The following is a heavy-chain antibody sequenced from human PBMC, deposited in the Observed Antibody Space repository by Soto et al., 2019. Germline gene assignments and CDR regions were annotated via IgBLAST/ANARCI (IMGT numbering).Heavy chain of an antibody. J-gene: IGHJ4*02. CDR1: GFTFSSYA. V-gene: IGHV3-23*01. CDR3: AKGWDIIVVPTGIRVTKTYDC. Sequence: GGSLRLSCAASGFTFSSYAMSWVRQAPGKGLEGVSVISGSDGSTYYADSVKGRFTISRDNSKNTLYLQMNSLRAEDTAVYYCAKGWDIIVVPTGIRVTKTYDCWGQGTLVTVSS. CDR2: ISGSDGST. D-gene: IGHD2-2*02.